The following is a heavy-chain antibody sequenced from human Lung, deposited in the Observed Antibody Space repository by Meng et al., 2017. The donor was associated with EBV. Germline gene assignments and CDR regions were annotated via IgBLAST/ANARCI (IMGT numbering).Heavy chain of an antibody. CDR1: GGSISSYY. CDR3: ARGPGLRWERTTDY. CDR2: IYTSGST. J-gene: IGHJ4*02. D-gene: IGHD4-23*01. V-gene: IGHV4-4*07. Sequence: VQLKESGPGLVKPSETLSLTCTVSGGSISSYYWSWIRQPAGKGLEWIGRIYTSGSTNYNPSLKSRVTISVDTSKNQFSLKLSSVTAADTAVYYCARGPGLRWERTTDYWGQGTLVTVSS.